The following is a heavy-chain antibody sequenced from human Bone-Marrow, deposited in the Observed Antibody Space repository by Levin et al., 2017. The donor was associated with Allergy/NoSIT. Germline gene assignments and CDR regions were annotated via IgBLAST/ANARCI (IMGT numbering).Heavy chain of an antibody. CDR1: GLTFSNYA. J-gene: IGHJ5*02. Sequence: GGSLRLSCAASGLTFSNYAMSWVRQAPGKGLEWVAGIKGSGDTTFYGDSVKGRFTISRDNSKNMLYLQMNSLRAEDTAVYYCAKGDYYDSNSGINWFDPWGQGTLVTVSS. CDR2: IKGSGDTT. D-gene: IGHD3-22*01. CDR3: AKGDYYDSNSGINWFDP. V-gene: IGHV3-23*01.